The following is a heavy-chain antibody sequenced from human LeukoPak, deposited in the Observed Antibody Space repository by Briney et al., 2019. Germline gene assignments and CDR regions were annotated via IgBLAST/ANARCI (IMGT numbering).Heavy chain of an antibody. D-gene: IGHD3-22*01. J-gene: IGHJ2*01. CDR1: GGSISSSSYY. CDR3: ARGVTMIVVVIHDWYFDL. CDR2: IYYTRST. Sequence: PSETLSLTCTVSGGSISSSSYYWGWIRQPPGKGLEWIGSIYYTRSTYYDPSLKSRVTISVDTSKNQFSLKLTSVTAADTAVYYCARGVTMIVVVIHDWYFDLWGRGTLVTVSS. V-gene: IGHV4-39*01.